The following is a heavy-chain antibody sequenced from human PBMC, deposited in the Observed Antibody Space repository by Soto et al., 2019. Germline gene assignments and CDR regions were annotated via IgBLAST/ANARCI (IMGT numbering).Heavy chain of an antibody. D-gene: IGHD5-12*01. V-gene: IGHV4-39*01. J-gene: IGHJ6*02. CDR1: GGSISSSSYY. CDR3: ARRLADVEMATTSENDYGMDV. CDR2: IYYSGST. Sequence: SETLSLTCTVSGGSISSSSYYWGWIRQPPGKGLEWIGGIYYSGSTYYNPSLKSRVTISVDTSKNQFSLKLSSVTAADTAVYYCARRLADVEMATTSENDYGMDVWGQGTTVTVS.